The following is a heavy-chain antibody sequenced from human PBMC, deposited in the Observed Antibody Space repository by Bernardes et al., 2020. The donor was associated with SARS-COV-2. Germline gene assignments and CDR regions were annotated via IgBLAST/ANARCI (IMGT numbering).Heavy chain of an antibody. J-gene: IGHJ6*02. CDR1: GFSFSGYE. V-gene: IGHV3-48*03. Sequence: GGSLRLSCAASGFSFSGYEMNWVRQAPGKGLEWVSYISSGGSSIYYAGSVKGRFTISRDNTKNSLFLQMNSLRAEDTAVYYCARDQEDLDGMDVWGQGTTVTVSS. CDR2: ISSGGSSI. CDR3: ARDQEDLDGMDV.